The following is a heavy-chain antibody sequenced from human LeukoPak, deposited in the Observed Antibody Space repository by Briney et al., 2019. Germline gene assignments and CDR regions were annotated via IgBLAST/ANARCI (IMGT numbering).Heavy chain of an antibody. J-gene: IGHJ4*02. CDR2: IYSGGTT. V-gene: IGHV3-53*01. CDR3: ARGKTGYFLYYFDY. D-gene: IGHD3-9*01. CDR1: GFTVSSNY. Sequence: GSLRLSCAASGFTVSSNYMSWVRQAPGKGLEWVSVIYSGGTTYYADSVKGRFTISRDNSKNTLYLQMNSLRAEDTAVYYCARGKTGYFLYYFDYWGQGTLVTVSS.